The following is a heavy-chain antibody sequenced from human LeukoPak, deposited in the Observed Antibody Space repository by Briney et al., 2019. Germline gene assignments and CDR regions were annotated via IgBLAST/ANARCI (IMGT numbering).Heavy chain of an antibody. J-gene: IGHJ4*02. D-gene: IGHD6-19*01. Sequence: PGGSLRLSCAASGFTFSSHAMSWVRQAPGKGLEWVSGISYSGGSTYYADSVKGRFTISRDNSKNTLFLQMNSLRAEDTAVYYCARDSGEQWLGKDYFDYWGQGTLVTVSS. CDR3: ARDSGEQWLGKDYFDY. CDR2: ISYSGGST. V-gene: IGHV3-23*01. CDR1: GFTFSSHA.